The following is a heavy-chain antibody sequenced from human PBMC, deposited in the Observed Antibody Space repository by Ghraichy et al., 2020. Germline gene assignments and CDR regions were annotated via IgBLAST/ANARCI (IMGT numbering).Heavy chain of an antibody. Sequence: SETLSLTCSVSGGSISNYYWSWIRQPPGKGLEWIGYIYYSGSTNYNPSLKSRVTISVDTSKNQFSLKLSSVTAVDTAVYYCARVRSYGQTVDYWGQGTLVTVSS. CDR3: ARVRSYGQTVDY. V-gene: IGHV4-59*01. CDR1: GGSISNYY. CDR2: IYYSGST. J-gene: IGHJ4*02. D-gene: IGHD5-18*01.